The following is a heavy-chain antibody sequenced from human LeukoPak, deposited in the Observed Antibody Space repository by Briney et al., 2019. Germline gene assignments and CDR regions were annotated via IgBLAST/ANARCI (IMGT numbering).Heavy chain of an antibody. Sequence: SETLSLTCTVSGGSISSYYWSWIRQPPGKGLEWIGYIYYSGSTNYNPSLKSRVTISVDTSKNQFSLKLSSVTAADTAVYYCARLAEYSSSRYLWDEDYFDYWGQGTLVTVSS. V-gene: IGHV4-59*08. CDR2: IYYSGST. CDR1: GGSISSYY. J-gene: IGHJ4*02. D-gene: IGHD6-13*01. CDR3: ARLAEYSSSRYLWDEDYFDY.